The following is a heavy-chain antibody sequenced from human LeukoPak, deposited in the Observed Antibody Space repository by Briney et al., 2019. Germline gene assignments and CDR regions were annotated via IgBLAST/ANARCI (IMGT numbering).Heavy chain of an antibody. Sequence: GASVKVSCKASGGTFSSYAISWVRQAPGQGLEWMGGIIPIFGTANYAQKFQGRVTITADKSTSTAYMELSSLRSEDTAVYYCARGSGWFPYYYYYMDVWGKGTTVTVSS. CDR1: GGTFSSYA. D-gene: IGHD3-10*01. CDR2: IIPIFGTA. V-gene: IGHV1-69*06. CDR3: ARGSGWFPYYYYYMDV. J-gene: IGHJ6*03.